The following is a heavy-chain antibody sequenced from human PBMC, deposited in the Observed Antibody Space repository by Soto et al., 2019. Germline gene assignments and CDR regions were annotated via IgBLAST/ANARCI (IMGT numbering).Heavy chain of an antibody. CDR3: AKVGCSGGSCYSDHYYYYMDV. CDR1: GFTFSSYA. V-gene: IGHV3-23*01. CDR2: ISGSGGST. D-gene: IGHD2-15*01. J-gene: IGHJ6*03. Sequence: GGSLRLSCAASGFTFSSYAMSWVRQAPGKGLEWVSAISGSGGSTYYANSVKGRFTISRDNSKNTLYLQMNSLRAEDTAVYYCAKVGCSGGSCYSDHYYYYMDVWGKGTTVTVSS.